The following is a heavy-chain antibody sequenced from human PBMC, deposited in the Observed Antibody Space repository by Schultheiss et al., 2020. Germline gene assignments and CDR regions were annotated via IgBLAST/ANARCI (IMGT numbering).Heavy chain of an antibody. Sequence: GESLKISCAASGFTFRSYAMSWVRQAPGKGLEWVGRIKSKSDGGTADYAAPVKGRFTISRDDSKNTLYLQMNSLKTEDTAVYYCTTDHVVRGYYYYGMDVWGQVTTVTVSS. CDR2: IKSKSDGGTA. V-gene: IGHV3-15*01. J-gene: IGHJ6*02. D-gene: IGHD3-10*01. CDR3: TTDHVVRGYYYYGMDV. CDR1: GFTFRSYA.